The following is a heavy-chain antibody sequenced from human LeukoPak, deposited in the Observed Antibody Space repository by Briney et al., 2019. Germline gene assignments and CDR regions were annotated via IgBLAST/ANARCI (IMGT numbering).Heavy chain of an antibody. CDR3: ARVKVRGVRGQQDFDY. CDR2: IYYSGST. CDR1: GGSISSGDYY. D-gene: IGHD3-10*01. J-gene: IGHJ4*02. Sequence: SETLSLTCTVSGGSISSGDYYWSWIRQPPGKGLEWIGYIYYSGSTYYNPSLKSRVTISVDTSKNQFSLKLSSVTAADTAVYYCARVKVRGVRGQQDFDYWGQGTLVTVSS. V-gene: IGHV4-30-4*01.